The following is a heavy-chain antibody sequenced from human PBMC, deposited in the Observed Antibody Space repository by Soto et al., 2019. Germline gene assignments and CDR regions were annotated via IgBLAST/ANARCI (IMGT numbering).Heavy chain of an antibody. CDR2: IYHSGST. CDR1: GGSISSGGYS. J-gene: IGHJ4*02. Sequence: KPSETLSLTCAVSGGSISSGGYSWSWIRQPPGKGLEWIGYIYHSGSTYYNPSLKSRVTISVDRSKNQFSLKLSSVTAADTAVYYCARVSYSYGQGGLDYWGQGTLVTVSS. V-gene: IGHV4-30-2*01. D-gene: IGHD5-18*01. CDR3: ARVSYSYGQGGLDY.